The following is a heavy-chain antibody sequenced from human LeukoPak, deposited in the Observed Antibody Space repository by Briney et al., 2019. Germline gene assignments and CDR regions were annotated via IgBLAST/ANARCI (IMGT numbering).Heavy chain of an antibody. Sequence: GASVKVSCKASGYTFTGYYMHWVRQAPGQGLEWMGWINPNSGGTNYAQKFQGGVTMTRDTSISTAYMELSRLTSDDTAVYYCARVRSGSYLDAFDIWGLGTMVTVSS. V-gene: IGHV1-2*02. CDR1: GYTFTGYY. CDR2: INPNSGGT. D-gene: IGHD1-26*01. CDR3: ARVRSGSYLDAFDI. J-gene: IGHJ3*02.